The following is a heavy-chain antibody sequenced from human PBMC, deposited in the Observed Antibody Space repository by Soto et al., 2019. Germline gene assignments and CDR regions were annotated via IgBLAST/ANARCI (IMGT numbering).Heavy chain of an antibody. CDR1: GVSISSTSYN. CDR3: ARVRQGCSANNCYFDP. J-gene: IGHJ5*01. Sequence: QVQLQESGPGLARPSETLSLTCNVSGVSISSTSYNWGWIRQPPGKGLEWIGTLDYSGTAHYNPSLKSRVSVSIDSSKNQFYLNLNSVTAADTAIYYCARVRQGCSANNCYFDPWGQGTQVTISS. D-gene: IGHD1-1*01. CDR2: LDYSGTA. V-gene: IGHV4-39*07.